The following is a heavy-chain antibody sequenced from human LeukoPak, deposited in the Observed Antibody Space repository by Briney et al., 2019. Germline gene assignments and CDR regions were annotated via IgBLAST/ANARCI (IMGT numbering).Heavy chain of an antibody. D-gene: IGHD3-10*01. CDR1: GGSLSGYY. V-gene: IGHV4-34*01. CDR3: AREFGALWCGEFPSHGGYGY. J-gene: IGHJ4*02. CDR2: INDRGIA. Sequence: SETLSLTCAVYGGSLSGYYWSWIRQSPGKGLEWIGEINDRGIANYNPSLKSRVTISVERSTNQLSLKMSSVTAADTSVYYCAREFGALWCGEFPSHGGYGYWGPGTLVTVSS.